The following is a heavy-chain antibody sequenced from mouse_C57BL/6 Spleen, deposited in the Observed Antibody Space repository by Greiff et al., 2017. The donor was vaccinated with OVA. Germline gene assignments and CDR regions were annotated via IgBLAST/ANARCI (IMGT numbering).Heavy chain of an antibody. V-gene: IGHV1-4*01. Sequence: VQLQQSGAVLARPGASVKMSCKASGYTFTSYTMHWVKQRPGQGLEWIGYINPSSGYTKYNQKFKDKATLTADKSSSTAYMQLSSLTSEDSAVYYCARGYGSSYEYFDVWGTGTTVTVSS. CDR1: GYTFTSYT. J-gene: IGHJ1*03. D-gene: IGHD1-1*01. CDR2: INPSSGYT. CDR3: ARGYGSSYEYFDV.